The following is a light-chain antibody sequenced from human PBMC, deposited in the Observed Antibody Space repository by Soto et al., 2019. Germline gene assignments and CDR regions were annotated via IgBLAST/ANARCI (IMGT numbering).Light chain of an antibody. CDR1: SSDVGGFNY. V-gene: IGLV2-14*01. CDR3: RSYTSSSTIV. Sequence: QSALTQPASVSGSPGQSITSSCTGTSSDVGGFNYVSWYPQHPDKAPKLMIYEVTDRPSGVSNRFSGSKSGNTASLTISGLQSEDEADYYCRSYTSSSTIVFGGGTKLTVL. J-gene: IGLJ3*02. CDR2: EVT.